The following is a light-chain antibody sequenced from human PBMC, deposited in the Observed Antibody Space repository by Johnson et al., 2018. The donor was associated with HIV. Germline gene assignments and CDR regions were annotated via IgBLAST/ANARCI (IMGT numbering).Light chain of an antibody. V-gene: IGLV1-51*01. Sequence: QSVLTQPPSVSAAPGQKVTISCSGSSSNIGNNYVSWYQQLPGTAPKLLIYDNNKRPSGIPDRFSGSKSGTSATLGITGLQTGDEADYYCGTWDSSLGAFVVGTGTKFTV. CDR2: DNN. CDR1: SSNIGNNY. J-gene: IGLJ1*01. CDR3: GTWDSSLGAFV.